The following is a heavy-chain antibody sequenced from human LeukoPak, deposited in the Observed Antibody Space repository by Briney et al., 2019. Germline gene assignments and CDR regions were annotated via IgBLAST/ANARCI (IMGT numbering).Heavy chain of an antibody. D-gene: IGHD6-19*01. Sequence: SETLSLTCAVYGGSFSGYYWSWIRQPPGKGLEWIGEINHSGSTNYNPSLKSRVTISVDTSKNQFSLKLSSVTAADTAVYYCARSLRPRWGSGWTGGFDYWDQGTLVTVSS. V-gene: IGHV4-34*01. CDR1: GGSFSGYY. CDR3: ARSLRPRWGSGWTGGFDY. J-gene: IGHJ4*02. CDR2: INHSGST.